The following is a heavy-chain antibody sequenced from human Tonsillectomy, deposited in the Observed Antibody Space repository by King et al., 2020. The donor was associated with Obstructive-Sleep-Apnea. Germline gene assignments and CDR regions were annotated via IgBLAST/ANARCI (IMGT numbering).Heavy chain of an antibody. V-gene: IGHV3-23*04. Sequence: VQLVESGGGMVQPGGSLRLSCAASGFTFSSYGISWVRQAPGKGLEWVSAVNSRGRTFYAGSVRGRFTISRNNAKYMVDLQVVSLRAEDTATYYCAKEGGGSGVYWVDSWGQGTLVTVSS. CDR1: GFTFSSYG. J-gene: IGHJ4*02. D-gene: IGHD3-10*01. CDR2: VNSRGRT. CDR3: AKEGGGSGVYWVDS.